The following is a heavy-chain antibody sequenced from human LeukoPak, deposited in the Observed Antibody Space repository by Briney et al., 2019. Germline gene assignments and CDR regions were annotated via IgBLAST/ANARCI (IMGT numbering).Heavy chain of an antibody. Sequence: ASVTVSCKASGYTFTGYYIHWVRQAPGQGLEWMGWINPNSGGTNYAQNFQGRVTMTRDTSISTAYMELSSLRSEDTAVYYCVTESNPYYYGSGSYSVYWGQGTLVTVSS. CDR3: VTESNPYYYGSGSYSVY. V-gene: IGHV1-2*02. CDR2: INPNSGGT. D-gene: IGHD3-10*01. J-gene: IGHJ4*02. CDR1: GYTFTGYY.